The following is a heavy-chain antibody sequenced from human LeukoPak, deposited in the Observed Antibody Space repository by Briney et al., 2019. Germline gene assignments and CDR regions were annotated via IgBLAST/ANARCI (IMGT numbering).Heavy chain of an antibody. J-gene: IGHJ5*02. CDR1: GGSFSGYY. V-gene: IGHV4-34*01. CDR2: INHSGST. Sequence: PSETLSLTCAVYGGSFSGYYWSWIRQPPGKGLEWIGEINHSGSTYYNPSLKSRVTISVDTSKNQFSLKLSSVTAADTAVYYCARHRGYCSSTSCLNWFDPWGQGTLVTVSS. D-gene: IGHD2-2*01. CDR3: ARHRGYCSSTSCLNWFDP.